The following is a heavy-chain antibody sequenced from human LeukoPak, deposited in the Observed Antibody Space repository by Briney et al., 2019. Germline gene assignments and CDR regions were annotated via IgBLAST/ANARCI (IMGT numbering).Heavy chain of an antibody. J-gene: IGHJ6*03. V-gene: IGHV4-39*07. CDR3: ARDYRNFSSNYYYYYMDV. CDR2: IFYSGTT. Sequence: PSETLSLTCTVPGGSISSSSWYWGWIRQPPGKGLEWIGSIFYSGTTYYNPSLKSRASISVDRSKNQFSLKLTSVTAADTAVYYCARDYRNFSSNYYYYYMDVWGKGTTVTVSS. CDR1: GGSISSSSWY. D-gene: IGHD1-14*01.